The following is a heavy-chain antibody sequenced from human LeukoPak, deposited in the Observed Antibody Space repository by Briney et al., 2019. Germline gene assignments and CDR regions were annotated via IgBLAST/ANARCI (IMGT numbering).Heavy chain of an antibody. CDR2: ISYDGSTT. CDR3: ASTVTSPFSRYYFDY. J-gene: IGHJ4*02. D-gene: IGHD4-11*01. CDR1: GFTFSSIA. V-gene: IGHV3-30*14. Sequence: PGQSLRLSCAASGFTFSSIAMHWVRQAPGKGLEWVAVISYDGSTTYYADSVKGRFTISRDNSENTLYLQMNSLRVDDTAVYYCASTVTSPFSRYYFDYWGQGTLVTVSS.